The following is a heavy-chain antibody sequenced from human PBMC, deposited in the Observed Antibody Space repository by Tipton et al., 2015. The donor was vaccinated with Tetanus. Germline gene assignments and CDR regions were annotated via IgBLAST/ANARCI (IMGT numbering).Heavy chain of an antibody. CDR3: ARHQSGYFTPFDY. CDR2: IYESGDT. J-gene: IGHJ4*02. D-gene: IGHD3-3*01. Sequence: LRLSCTVSGGSISGGTFYWGWISQPPGKGLEWIGRIYESGDTYYIPSLKSRVTISVDTSKNQFSLNLNSMAAADTGVYYFARHQSGYFTPFDYWGQGNLVTVSS. CDR1: GGSISGGTFY. V-gene: IGHV4-39*01.